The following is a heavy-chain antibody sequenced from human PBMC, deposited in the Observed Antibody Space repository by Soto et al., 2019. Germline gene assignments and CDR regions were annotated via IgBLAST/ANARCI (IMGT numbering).Heavy chain of an antibody. V-gene: IGHV3-30*18. CDR1: GFTFSNYG. Sequence: QVQLVASGGGVVQPGRSLRLSCAASGFTFSNYGMHWVRQAPGKGLEWVAFISDDGSNKYYADSMKGRFTMSRDNSKSTLYLQMNSLRVEDTAVYYCTKRRNVLRFLEWSSGMEVWGQGTTVTVSS. CDR2: ISDDGSNK. CDR3: TKRRNVLRFLEWSSGMEV. J-gene: IGHJ6*02. D-gene: IGHD3-3*01.